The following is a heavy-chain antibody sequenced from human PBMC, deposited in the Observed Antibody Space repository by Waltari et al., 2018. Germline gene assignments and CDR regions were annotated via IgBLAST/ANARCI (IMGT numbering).Heavy chain of an antibody. J-gene: IGHJ4*02. Sequence: QLLESGGGSVHPGGSLRISCSDSGFPFSTLAMSWVRLAPGKGLEWVSGISNSGGDTYYADSVKGRFAIARDNAKKTLYLQMNSLRVDDTAVYYGAKDHGIASWGQGTLVTVSS. D-gene: IGHD2-21*01. CDR2: ISNSGGDT. CDR3: AKDHGIAS. V-gene: IGHV3-23*01. CDR1: GFPFSTLA.